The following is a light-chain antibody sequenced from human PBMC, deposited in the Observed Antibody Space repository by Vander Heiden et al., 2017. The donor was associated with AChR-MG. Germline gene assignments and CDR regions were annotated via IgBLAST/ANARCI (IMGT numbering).Light chain of an antibody. CDR2: SND. CDR3: ATWDDSLNGWV. CDR1: NSNIGSNT. Sequence: QSVVTQPPSASGPPGQRVTISCSGSNSNIGSNTVNWYQQLPGTAPKLLIYSNDQRPSGVPDRFSGSKSGTSASLAISDVQSEDEADYYCATWDDSLNGWVFGGGTKLTVL. V-gene: IGLV1-44*01. J-gene: IGLJ3*02.